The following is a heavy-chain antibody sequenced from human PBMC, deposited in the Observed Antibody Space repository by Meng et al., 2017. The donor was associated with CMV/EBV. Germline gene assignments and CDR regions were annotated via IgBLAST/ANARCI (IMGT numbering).Heavy chain of an antibody. CDR2: IYYSGST. J-gene: IGHJ4*02. D-gene: IGHD2-2*02. CDR3: ARKKVLVVPAAISPRTHYFDY. V-gene: IGHV4-61*01. Sequence: GSLRLSCTVSGGSVSSGSYYWSWIRQPPGKGLEWIGYIYYSGSTNYNPSLKSRVTISVDTSKNQFSLKLSSVTAADTAVYYCARKKVLVVPAAISPRTHYFDYWGQGTLVTVSS. CDR1: GGSVSSGSYY.